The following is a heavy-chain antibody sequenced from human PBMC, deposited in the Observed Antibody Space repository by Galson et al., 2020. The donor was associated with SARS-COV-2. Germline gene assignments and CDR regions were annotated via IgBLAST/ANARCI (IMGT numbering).Heavy chain of an antibody. Sequence: PGGSLRLSCVASGFMFSNSWMSWVRQAPGKGLEGVANIKHDGSDRYYVDSVKGRFTISSDNAKNSVFLQMNSLRAEDTAVYYCARDQDGYNDFWGQGTLVTVSS. CDR2: IKHDGSDR. CDR1: GFMFSNSW. J-gene: IGHJ4*02. CDR3: ARDQDGYNDF. D-gene: IGHD5-12*01. V-gene: IGHV3-7*01.